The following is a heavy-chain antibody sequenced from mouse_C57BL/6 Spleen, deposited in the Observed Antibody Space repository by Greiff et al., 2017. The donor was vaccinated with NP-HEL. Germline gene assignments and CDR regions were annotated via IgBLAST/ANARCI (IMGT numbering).Heavy chain of an antibody. V-gene: IGHV1-53*01. D-gene: IGHD1-1*01. CDR3: ARVTTVVATTPFDY. CDR1: GYTFTSYW. J-gene: IGHJ2*01. Sequence: QVQLKQSGTELVKPGASVKLSCKASGYTFTSYWMHWVKQRPGQGLEWIGNINPSNGGTNYNEKFKSKATLTVDKSSSTAYMQLSSLTSEDSAVYYGARVTTVVATTPFDYWGQGTTLTVSS. CDR2: INPSNGGT.